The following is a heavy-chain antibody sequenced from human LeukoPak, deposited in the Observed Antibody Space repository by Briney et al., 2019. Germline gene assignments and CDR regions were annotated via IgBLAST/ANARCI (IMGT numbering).Heavy chain of an antibody. J-gene: IGHJ4*02. CDR2: IYYSGST. V-gene: IGHV4-61*01. Sequence: SETLSLTCTVSGGSISSSSYYWSWIRQPPGKGLEWIGYIYYSGSTNYNPSLKSRVTISVDTSKNQFSLKLSSVTAADTAVYYCARTYYYGSGTVIDYWGQGTLVTVSS. CDR3: ARTYYYGSGTVIDY. D-gene: IGHD3-10*01. CDR1: GGSISSSSYY.